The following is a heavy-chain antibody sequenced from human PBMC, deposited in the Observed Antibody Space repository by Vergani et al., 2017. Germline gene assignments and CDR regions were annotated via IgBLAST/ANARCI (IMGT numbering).Heavy chain of an antibody. CDR2: IYYSGST. D-gene: IGHD3-10*01. J-gene: IGHJ3*02. V-gene: IGHV4-39*01. CDR1: GYSISSGGYY. Sequence: QVQLQESGPGLVKPSETLSLTCTVSGYSISSGGYYWGWIRQPPGKGLEWIGSIYYSGSTYYNPSLKSRVTISVDTSKNQFSLKLSSVTAADTAVYYCASGTGFGESPAPDAFDIWGQGTMVTVSS. CDR3: ASGTGFGESPAPDAFDI.